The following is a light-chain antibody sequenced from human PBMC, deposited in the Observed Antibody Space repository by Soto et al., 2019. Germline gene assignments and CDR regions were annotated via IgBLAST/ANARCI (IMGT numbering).Light chain of an antibody. CDR1: NIGSKN. V-gene: IGLV3-9*01. CDR3: QVWDRGIVV. CDR2: RDS. Sequence: SYELTQPLSVSVALGQTARITCGGNNIGSKNVHWYQQKPGQAPVLVIYRDSNRPSGIPERFSGSNSGNTATLTISRAQAGDEADYYCQVWDRGIVVFGGGTKLTVL. J-gene: IGLJ2*01.